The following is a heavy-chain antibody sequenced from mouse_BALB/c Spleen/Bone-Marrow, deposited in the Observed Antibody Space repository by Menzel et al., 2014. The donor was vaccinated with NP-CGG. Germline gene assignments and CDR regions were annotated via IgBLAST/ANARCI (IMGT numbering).Heavy chain of an antibody. J-gene: IGHJ3*01. CDR3: ARKDY. CDR1: GHTFTSYW. V-gene: IGHV1-69*02. CDR2: IYPSDSYT. Sequence: QAQLKESGAELVRPGASVKLSCKASGHTFTSYWLNWVKQRPGQGLEWIGNIYPSDSYTNYNQKFKDNGTLTGDKSSITAYMQLSSPASEDTAVYYSARKDYWGQGTLVTVSA.